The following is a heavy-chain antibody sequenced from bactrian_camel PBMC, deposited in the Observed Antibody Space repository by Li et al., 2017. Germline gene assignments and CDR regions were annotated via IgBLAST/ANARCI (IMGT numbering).Heavy chain of an antibody. D-gene: IGHD7*01. CDR1: GFSFADFD. V-gene: IGHV3S55*01. CDR2: ISGDGST. J-gene: IGHJ4*01. Sequence: VQLVESGGGSVQAGGSLRLSCTAPGFSFADFDDMGWYRQAPGHECELVSTISGDGSTYYAESVKGRFTISGASARNTVSLQMNSLRPEDTGMYYCAARIGNCGSGTWFGAHNFAYWGQGTQVTVS. CDR3: AARIGNCGSGTWFGAHNFAY.